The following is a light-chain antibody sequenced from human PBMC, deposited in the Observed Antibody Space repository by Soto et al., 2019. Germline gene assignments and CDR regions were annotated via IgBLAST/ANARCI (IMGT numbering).Light chain of an antibody. J-gene: IGKJ5*01. CDR3: QQYGSSAPIT. CDR1: QPVNNN. V-gene: IGKV3-20*01. Sequence: EIVMTQSPGTLSVSPGERATLSCRASQPVNNNLAWYQQKPGQAPRLLIYGASIRATGIPDRFSGSGSETDFTLTISRLEPEDFALYYCQQYGSSAPITFGQGTRLEIK. CDR2: GAS.